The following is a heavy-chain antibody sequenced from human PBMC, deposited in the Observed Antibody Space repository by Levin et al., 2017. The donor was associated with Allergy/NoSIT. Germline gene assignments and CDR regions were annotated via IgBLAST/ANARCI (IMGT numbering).Heavy chain of an antibody. CDR1: GFSFSAYS. CDR2: VDGHGTRI. V-gene: IGHV3-48*01. CDR3: VRDREGYRGVTRFDF. J-gene: IGHJ4*02. Sequence: AGESLKISCAVSGFSFSAYSMNWVRQAPGKGLEWLAYVDGHGTRIFYADSAKGRFTISRDNAQHSLSLQMNSLRAEDSGTYYCVRDREGYRGVTRFDFWGQGTLVTVCS. D-gene: IGHD3-10*01.